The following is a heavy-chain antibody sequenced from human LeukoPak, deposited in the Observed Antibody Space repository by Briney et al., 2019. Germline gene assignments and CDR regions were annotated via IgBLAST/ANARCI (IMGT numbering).Heavy chain of an antibody. CDR3: ARRFAAQLAFVDV. J-gene: IGHJ6*04. D-gene: IGHD3-3*02. CDR1: GFTFSSYS. Sequence: GGSLRLSCAASGFTFSSYSMNWVRQAPGKGLEWVSSITSSSSYIYYADSVKGRFTISRDNAKNSLYLQMNSLIPEDMGVYYCARRFAAQLAFVDVWGKGTTVTISS. V-gene: IGHV3-21*01. CDR2: ITSSSSYI.